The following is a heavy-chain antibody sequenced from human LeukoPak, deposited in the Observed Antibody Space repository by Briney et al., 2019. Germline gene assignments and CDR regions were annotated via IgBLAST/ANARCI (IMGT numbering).Heavy chain of an antibody. V-gene: IGHV3-21*06. D-gene: IGHD3-9*01. J-gene: IGHJ4*02. CDR2: ISSSSSYI. CDR3: ARGGLTGYSHDY. CDR1: GFTFSSYS. Sequence: PGGSLRLSCAASGFTFSSYSMNWVRQAPGKGLEWVSFISSSSSYIYYADSVKGRFTISRDNAKNSLYLQMNSLRAEDTAVYYCARGGLTGYSHDYWGQETLVTVSS.